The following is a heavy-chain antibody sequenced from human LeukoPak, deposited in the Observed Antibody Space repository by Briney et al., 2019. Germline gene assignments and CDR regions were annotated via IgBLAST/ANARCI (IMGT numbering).Heavy chain of an antibody. CDR3: AKDLFVVSLVRGYDVLAEFFQH. J-gene: IGHJ1*01. Sequence: GGSLRLSCAATGFTFSSNAMSWVRQAPGKGLEWVSAISGSGGNTYYADSVKGRFTISRDNSKNTLYLQMNSLRAEDTAIYYCAKDLFVVSLVRGYDVLAEFFQHWGQGTLVTVSS. V-gene: IGHV3-23*01. D-gene: IGHD3-10*01. CDR2: ISGSGGNT. CDR1: GFTFSSNA.